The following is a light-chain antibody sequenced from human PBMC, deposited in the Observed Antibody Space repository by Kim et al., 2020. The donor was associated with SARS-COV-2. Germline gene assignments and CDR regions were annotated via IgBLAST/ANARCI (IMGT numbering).Light chain of an antibody. CDR1: SGSVSTSYY. Sequence: GGTVTLTGGLSSGSVSTSYYPSWYQQTPGQAPHTLIYCTNTRSSGVADRFSGSILGNKAALTITGAQADDESDYYCGLYMGSGTWVFGGGTQLTVL. CDR2: CTN. CDR3: GLYMGSGTWV. V-gene: IGLV8-61*01. J-gene: IGLJ3*02.